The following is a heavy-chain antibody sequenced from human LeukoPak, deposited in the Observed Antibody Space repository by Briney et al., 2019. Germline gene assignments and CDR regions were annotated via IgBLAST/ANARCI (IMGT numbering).Heavy chain of an antibody. J-gene: IGHJ3*02. CDR1: GFTFSGSA. Sequence: PGGSLRLSCAASGFTFSGSAMHWVRQAPGKGLEWVGRIKSKTDGGTTDYAAPVKGRFTISRDDSKNTLYLQMNSLKTEDTAVYYCPYGSGSYSNDAFDIWGQGTMVTVSS. V-gene: IGHV3-15*01. CDR2: IKSKTDGGTT. CDR3: PYGSGSYSNDAFDI. D-gene: IGHD3-10*01.